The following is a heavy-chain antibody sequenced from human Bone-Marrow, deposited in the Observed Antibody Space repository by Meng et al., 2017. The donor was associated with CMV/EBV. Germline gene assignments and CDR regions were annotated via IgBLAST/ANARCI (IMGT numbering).Heavy chain of an antibody. Sequence: SGFTFSSYAMSWVRQAPGKGLEWVSAISGGGGSTYYADSVKGRFTISRDNSKNTLYLQMNSLRAEDTAVFYCAKYYASGNYYNLFDYWGQGTLVTVSS. CDR2: ISGGGGST. V-gene: IGHV3-23*01. J-gene: IGHJ4*02. CDR3: AKYYASGNYYNLFDY. CDR1: GFTFSSYA. D-gene: IGHD3-10*01.